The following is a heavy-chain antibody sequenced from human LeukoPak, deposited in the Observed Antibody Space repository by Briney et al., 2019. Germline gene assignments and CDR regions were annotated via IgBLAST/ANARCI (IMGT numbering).Heavy chain of an antibody. Sequence: GGSLRLSCAASGFTFSSYWMSWVRQAPGKGLEWVANIKQDGSEKYYVDSVKGRFTISRDNAKNSLYLQMNSQRAEDTAVYYCARDSSGYWVDAFDIWGQGTMVTVSS. CDR3: ARDSSGYWVDAFDI. D-gene: IGHD3-22*01. CDR2: IKQDGSEK. CDR1: GFTFSSYW. J-gene: IGHJ3*02. V-gene: IGHV3-7*05.